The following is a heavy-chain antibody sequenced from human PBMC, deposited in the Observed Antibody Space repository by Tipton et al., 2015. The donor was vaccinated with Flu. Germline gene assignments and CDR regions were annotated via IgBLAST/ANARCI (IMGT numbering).Heavy chain of an antibody. D-gene: IGHD2-2*01. CDR1: GGSFSGYY. CDR2: INHSGST. CDR3: ARAGDIVVVPAAEDAFDI. J-gene: IGHJ3*02. Sequence: TLSLTCAVYGGSFSGYYWSWIRQPPGKGLEWIGEINHSGSTNYNPSLKSRVTISVDTSKNQFSPKQSSVTAADTAVYYCARAGDIVVVPAAEDAFDIWGQGTMVTVSS. V-gene: IGHV4-34*01.